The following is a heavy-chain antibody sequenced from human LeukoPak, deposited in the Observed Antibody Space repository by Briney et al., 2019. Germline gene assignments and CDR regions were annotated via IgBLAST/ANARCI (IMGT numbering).Heavy chain of an antibody. V-gene: IGHV1-69*13. CDR1: GGTFSSYA. Sequence: GASMKVSCKASGGTFSSYAISWVRQAPGQGLEWMGGIIPIFGTANYAQKFQGRVTITADESTGTAYMELSSLRSEDTAVYYCARDGSPDAFDIWGQGTMVTVSS. J-gene: IGHJ3*02. CDR3: ARDGSPDAFDI. CDR2: IIPIFGTA.